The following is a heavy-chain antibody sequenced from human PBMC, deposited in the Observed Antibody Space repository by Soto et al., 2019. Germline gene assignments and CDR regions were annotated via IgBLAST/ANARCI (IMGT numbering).Heavy chain of an antibody. Sequence: QLQLQESGPGLVKPSETLSLTCTVSGGSISYSFYYWGWIRQPPGKGLEWVGSIYFSGSTYYNPSLKSRVTISVDTSKSQFSLKLSSETAADTAVYYCARHLTSAGSHYVWYFDLWGRGTLVTVSS. V-gene: IGHV4-39*01. CDR1: GGSISYSFYY. CDR3: ARHLTSAGSHYVWYFDL. J-gene: IGHJ2*01. D-gene: IGHD2-15*01. CDR2: IYFSGST.